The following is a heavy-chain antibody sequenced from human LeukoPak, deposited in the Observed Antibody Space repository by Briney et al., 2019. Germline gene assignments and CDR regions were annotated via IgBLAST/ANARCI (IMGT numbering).Heavy chain of an antibody. CDR1: GFTFSDYY. Sequence: GGSLRLFCAASGFTFSDYYMSWIRQAPGKGLEWVSYISSSGSTIYYADSVKGRFTISRDNAKNSLYLQMNSLRAEDTAVYYCAREFDGGSYYYYYYYMDVWGKGTTVTVSS. D-gene: IGHD1-26*01. CDR3: AREFDGGSYYYYYYYMDV. V-gene: IGHV3-11*04. CDR2: ISSSGSTI. J-gene: IGHJ6*03.